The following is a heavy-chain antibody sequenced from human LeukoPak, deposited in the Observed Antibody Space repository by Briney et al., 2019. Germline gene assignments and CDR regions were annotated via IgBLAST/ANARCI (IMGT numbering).Heavy chain of an antibody. Sequence: SLKVSCKASGGTFSSYAISWVRQTPGQGLEWMGGIIPIFGTANYAQKFQGRVTITADESTSTAYMELSSLRSEDAAVYYCARERRGIIDYWGQGTLVTVSS. J-gene: IGHJ4*02. V-gene: IGHV1-69*13. D-gene: IGHD3-10*01. CDR3: ARERRGIIDY. CDR1: GGTFSSYA. CDR2: IIPIFGTA.